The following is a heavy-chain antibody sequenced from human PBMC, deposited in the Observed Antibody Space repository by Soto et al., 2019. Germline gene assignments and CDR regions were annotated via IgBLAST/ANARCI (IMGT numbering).Heavy chain of an antibody. CDR3: AGPYIVVVPAAPPQPDYYYYYGMDV. V-gene: IGHV1-69*13. CDR2: IIPIFGTA. CDR1: GGTFSSYA. Sequence: ASVKVSCKASGGTFSSYAISWVRQAPGQGLEWMGGIIPIFGTANYAQKFQGRVTITADESTSTAYMELSSLRSEDTAVYYCAGPYIVVVPAAPPQPDYYYYYGMDVWGQGTTVTVSS. D-gene: IGHD2-2*01. J-gene: IGHJ6*02.